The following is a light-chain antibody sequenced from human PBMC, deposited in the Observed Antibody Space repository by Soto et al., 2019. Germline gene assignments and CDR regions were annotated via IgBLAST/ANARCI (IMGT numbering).Light chain of an antibody. CDR3: ASYTSSSTSVI. CDR1: SIDVSGYKY. Sequence: QSALTQPASVSGSPGQSITISCTGTSIDVSGYKYVSWYQQHPDKAPKLIIFEVSNRPSGISSRFSGSKSGNTASLTISGLQAEDEADYYCASYTSSSTSVIFGRGTKLTVL. V-gene: IGLV2-14*01. J-gene: IGLJ2*01. CDR2: EVS.